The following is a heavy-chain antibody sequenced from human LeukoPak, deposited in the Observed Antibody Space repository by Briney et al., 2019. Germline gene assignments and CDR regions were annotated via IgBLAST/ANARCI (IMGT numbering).Heavy chain of an antibody. CDR2: IYHSGST. J-gene: IGHJ5*02. CDR1: GGSISSYY. V-gene: IGHV4-59*01. Sequence: PSETLSLTCTVSGGSISSYYWSWIRQPPGKGLEWIGYIYHSGSTNYNPSLKSRVTISVDTSKNQFSLKLSSVTAADTAVYYCARVSVVAAINWFDPWGQGTLVTVSS. CDR3: ARVSVVAAINWFDP. D-gene: IGHD2-15*01.